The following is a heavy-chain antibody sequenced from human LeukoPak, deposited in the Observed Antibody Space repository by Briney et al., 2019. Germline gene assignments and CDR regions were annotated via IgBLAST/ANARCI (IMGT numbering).Heavy chain of an antibody. D-gene: IGHD1-14*01. CDR1: GGSIKNNY. V-gene: IGHV4-59*01. CDR2: VYSNGNT. J-gene: IGHJ2*01. Sequence: TSETLSLTCTVSGGSIKNNYWSWIRQPPGKALEWIGYVYSNGNTNYNPSLKSRVTMSIETSKNQFSLKVPSVTAADTAVYYRAGGTFDGPLYGTYWYFHVWGRGTLVTVSS. CDR3: AGGTFDGPLYGTYWYFHV.